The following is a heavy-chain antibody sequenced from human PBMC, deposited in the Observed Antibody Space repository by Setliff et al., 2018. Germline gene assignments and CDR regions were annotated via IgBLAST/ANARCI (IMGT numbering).Heavy chain of an antibody. J-gene: IGHJ4*02. CDR1: GYSISNIYY. CDR3: GRVGNWNFFDF. D-gene: IGHD1-1*01. V-gene: IGHV4-38-2*01. Sequence: SETLSLTCAVSGYSISNIYYWGWIRQPPGKGLEWIATIHHSGSTNYNPSLKSRATISVDTPKNQFSLKVSSVTAADTAVYYCGRVGNWNFFDFWGQGTLVTVSS. CDR2: IHHSGST.